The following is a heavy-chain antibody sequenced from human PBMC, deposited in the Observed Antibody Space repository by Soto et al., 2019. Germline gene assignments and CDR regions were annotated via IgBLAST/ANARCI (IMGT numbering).Heavy chain of an antibody. Sequence: ASVKVSCKASGYTFTSYGISWVRQAPGQGLEWMGWISAYNGNTNYAQKLQGRVTMTTDTSTSTAYMELRSLRSDDTAVYYCARVITMIVVVIPNFDYWGQGTLVTVSS. CDR1: GYTFTSYG. V-gene: IGHV1-18*01. CDR3: ARVITMIVVVIPNFDY. D-gene: IGHD3-22*01. CDR2: ISAYNGNT. J-gene: IGHJ4*02.